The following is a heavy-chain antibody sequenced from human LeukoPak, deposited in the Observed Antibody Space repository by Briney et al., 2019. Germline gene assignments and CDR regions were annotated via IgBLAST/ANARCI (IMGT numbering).Heavy chain of an antibody. Sequence: PGGSLRLSCAASGFTFSSYSMNWVRQAPGKGLEWVSSISSSSSYIYNADSLKGRFTISRDNAKNSLYLQMNSLRAEDTAVYYCARGGRDILTGWEYNWFDPWGQGTLVTVSS. D-gene: IGHD3-9*01. V-gene: IGHV3-21*01. J-gene: IGHJ5*02. CDR2: ISSSSSYI. CDR3: ARGGRDILTGWEYNWFDP. CDR1: GFTFSSYS.